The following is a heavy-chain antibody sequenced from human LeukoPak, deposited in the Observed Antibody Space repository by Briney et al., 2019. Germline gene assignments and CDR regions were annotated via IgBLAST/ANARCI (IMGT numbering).Heavy chain of an antibody. CDR3: ARDVGEYCSSTNCYASHY. Sequence: GASVKVSCKASGYTFTGYYIHWVRQAPGQGLEWMGWTNPHSGGTNYAQKFQGGVTMTRDTSITTAYMELSSLRSDDTAVYYCARDVGEYCSSTNCYASHYWGQGTLVTVSS. V-gene: IGHV1-2*02. CDR2: TNPHSGGT. J-gene: IGHJ4*02. CDR1: GYTFTGYY. D-gene: IGHD2-2*01.